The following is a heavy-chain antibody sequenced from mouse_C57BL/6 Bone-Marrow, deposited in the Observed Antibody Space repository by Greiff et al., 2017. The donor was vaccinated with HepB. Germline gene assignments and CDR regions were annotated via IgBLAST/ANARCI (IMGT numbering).Heavy chain of an antibody. CDR2: IWTGGGT. D-gene: IGHD1-1*01. Sequence: VKVVESGPGLVAPSQSLSITCTVSGFSLTSYAISWVRQPPGKGLEWLGVIWTGGGTNYNSALKSRLSISKDNSKSQVFLKMNSLQTDDTARYYCARTITTVVEDYAMDYWGQGTSVTVSS. J-gene: IGHJ4*01. CDR3: ARTITTVVEDYAMDY. CDR1: GFSLTSYA. V-gene: IGHV2-9-1*01.